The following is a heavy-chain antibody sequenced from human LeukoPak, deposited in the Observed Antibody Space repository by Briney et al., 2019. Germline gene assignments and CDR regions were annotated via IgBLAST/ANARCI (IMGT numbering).Heavy chain of an antibody. CDR1: GYTFTGYY. Sequence: ASVKVSCKASGYTFTGYYIHWVRQAPGQGLEWMGWINPNSGGTNYAQKFQGRVTMTRDTSISTAYMDLTRLNSDDTAVYYCASQSDGMGFDPWGQGTLVAVSS. V-gene: IGHV1-2*02. CDR3: ASQSDGMGFDP. D-gene: IGHD6-13*01. CDR2: INPNSGGT. J-gene: IGHJ5*02.